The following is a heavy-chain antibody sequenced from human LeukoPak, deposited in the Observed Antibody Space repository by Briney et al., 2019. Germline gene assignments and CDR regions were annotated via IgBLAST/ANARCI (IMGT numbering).Heavy chain of an antibody. V-gene: IGHV4-61*01. J-gene: IGHJ4*02. CDR2: LYYNGNT. CDR1: GGSISSGTHY. Sequence: PSETLPLTCVVSGGSISSGTHYWSWIRQPPGKGLEWIGCLYYNGNTNYNPSLKSRVTIPVDTSGNQFSLKLTSVTAADTAVYYCARGPYSSSWHSPLDYWGQGALVTVSS. D-gene: IGHD6-13*01. CDR3: ARGPYSSSWHSPLDY.